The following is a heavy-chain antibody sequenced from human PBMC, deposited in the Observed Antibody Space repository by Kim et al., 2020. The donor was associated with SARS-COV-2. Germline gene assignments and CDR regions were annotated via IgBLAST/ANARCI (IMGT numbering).Heavy chain of an antibody. CDR2: ISYDGSNK. V-gene: IGHV3-30*04. CDR1: GFTFSSYA. Sequence: GGSLRLSCAASGFTFSSYAMHWVRQAPGKGLEWVAVISYDGSNKYYADSVKGRFTISRDNSKNTLYLQMNSLRAEDTAVYYCARAYTPTYDSSGSRFDYWGQGTLVTVSS. CDR3: ARAYTPTYDSSGSRFDY. J-gene: IGHJ4*02. D-gene: IGHD3-22*01.